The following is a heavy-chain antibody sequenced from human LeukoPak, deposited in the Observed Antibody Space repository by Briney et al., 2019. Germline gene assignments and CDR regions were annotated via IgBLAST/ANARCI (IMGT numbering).Heavy chain of an antibody. V-gene: IGHV4-59*01. CDR2: IYYSGST. J-gene: IGHJ4*02. CDR3: ARDLRTGIVDY. D-gene: IGHD7-27*01. Sequence: PSETLSLTCTVSGGSISSYYWSWIRQPPGKGLEWIGYIYYSGSTNYNPSLKSRVTISVDPSKNQFSRKLGSVTAADTAVYYCARDLRTGIVDYWGQGTLVTVYS. CDR1: GGSISSYY.